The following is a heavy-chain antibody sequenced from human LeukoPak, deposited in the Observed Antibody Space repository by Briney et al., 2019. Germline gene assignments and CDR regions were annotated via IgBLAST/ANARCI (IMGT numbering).Heavy chain of an antibody. V-gene: IGHV3-20*04. D-gene: IGHD5-12*01. CDR1: GFTFDDNG. CDR3: ARGPSGYHNS. J-gene: IGHJ4*02. CDR2: INWNGGST. Sequence: GGPLRLSCAASGFTFDDNGMGWVRHAPGRGLEGVSGINWNGGSTGYADSVKGRLTISRRNAKNSLYRQTNRLTAKDPAMNYCARGPSGYHNSGGQGTLDSVPS.